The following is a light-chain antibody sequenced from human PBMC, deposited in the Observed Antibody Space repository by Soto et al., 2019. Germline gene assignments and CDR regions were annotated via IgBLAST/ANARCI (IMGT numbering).Light chain of an antibody. Sequence: EPVTTQSPATPSLSPGERATLSCTASQSVSSKLAWYQQKPGQAHRLLIYGASTRATGIPARFSGSGSGTEFTLTISSLQSEDFAVYYCQQYKNWPSITFGQGTKLEIK. CDR1: QSVSSK. CDR3: QQYKNWPSIT. V-gene: IGKV3D-15*01. J-gene: IGKJ5*01. CDR2: GAS.